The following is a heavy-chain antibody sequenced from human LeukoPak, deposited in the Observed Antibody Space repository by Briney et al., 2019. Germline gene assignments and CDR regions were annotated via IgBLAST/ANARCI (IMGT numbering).Heavy chain of an antibody. V-gene: IGHV4-59*01. CDR3: ARDRYYGSGSQIDY. CDR2: IYYSGST. Sequence: SETLSLTCTVSGGSISSYYWSWIRQPPGKGLEWIGCIYYSGSTNYHPSLKSRVTISLDTSKNQFSLKLSSVTAADTAVYYCARDRYYGSGSQIDYWGQGTLVTVSS. D-gene: IGHD3-10*01. J-gene: IGHJ4*02. CDR1: GGSISSYY.